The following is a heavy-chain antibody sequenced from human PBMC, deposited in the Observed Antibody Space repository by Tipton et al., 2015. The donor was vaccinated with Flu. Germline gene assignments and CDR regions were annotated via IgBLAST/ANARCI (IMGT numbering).Heavy chain of an antibody. CDR1: GFTFSSYS. D-gene: IGHD6-13*01. V-gene: IGHV3-21*01. CDR2: ISSSSSYI. J-gene: IGHJ4*02. Sequence: GSLRLSCAASGFTFSSYSMNWVRQAPGKGLEWVSSISSSSSYIYYADSVKGRFTISRDNAKNSLYLQMNSLRAEDTAVYYCASGFAAGTEGALDYWGQGTLVTVSS. CDR3: ASGFAAGTEGALDY.